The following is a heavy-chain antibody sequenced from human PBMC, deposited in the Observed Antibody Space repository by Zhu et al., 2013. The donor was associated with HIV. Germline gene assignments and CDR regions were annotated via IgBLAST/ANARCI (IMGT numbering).Heavy chain of an antibody. V-gene: IGHV1-69*01. D-gene: IGHD5-18*01. Sequence: QVQLVQSGAEVKKPGSSVKVSCKASGGTFTSYGISWVRQAPGQGLEWMGWISAYNGNTNYAQKFQGRVTITADESTSTAYMELSSLRSEDTAVYYCARDLGYSYGPGWDYWGQGTLVTVSS. CDR3: ARDLGYSYGPGWDY. CDR2: ISAYNGNT. J-gene: IGHJ4*02. CDR1: GGTFTSYG.